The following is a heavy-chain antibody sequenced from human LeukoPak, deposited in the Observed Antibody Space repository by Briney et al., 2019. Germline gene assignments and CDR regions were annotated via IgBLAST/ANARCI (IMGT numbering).Heavy chain of an antibody. V-gene: IGHV1-18*01. Sequence: ASVTVSCKASGYTFTSYGISWVRQAPGQGLGWMGWISAYNGNTNYAQKLQGRVTMTTDTSTSTDYMKLRSLRSDDTAVYYCAREGDTAMVTFDYWGQGTLVTVSS. CDR2: ISAYNGNT. CDR1: GYTFTSYG. J-gene: IGHJ4*02. CDR3: AREGDTAMVTFDY. D-gene: IGHD5-18*01.